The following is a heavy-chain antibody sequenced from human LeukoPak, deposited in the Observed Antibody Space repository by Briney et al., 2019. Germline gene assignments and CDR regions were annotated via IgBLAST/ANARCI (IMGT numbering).Heavy chain of an antibody. Sequence: GGSLRLSCTALEFSFWKYSMSWVRQAPGKGLEWVSYISTSTTTIYYANSVRGRFTISRDNVKNSLYLQMDSLRAEDSAAYYCAGTYGSGSYHLDNWGQGTLVTVSS. CDR2: ISTSTTTI. CDR3: AGTYGSGSYHLDN. J-gene: IGHJ4*02. V-gene: IGHV3-48*01. CDR1: EFSFWKYS. D-gene: IGHD3-10*01.